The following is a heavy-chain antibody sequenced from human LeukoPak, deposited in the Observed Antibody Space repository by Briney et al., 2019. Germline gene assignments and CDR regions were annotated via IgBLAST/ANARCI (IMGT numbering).Heavy chain of an antibody. CDR2: INHSGST. D-gene: IGHD3-16*01. Sequence: PSETLSLTCAVYGASFSGYYWSWIRQPPGKGLEWIGEINHSGSTNYNPSLKSRVTISVDTSKNQFSLKLSSVTAADTAVYYCARETSQKGAHYMDVWGKGTTITISS. V-gene: IGHV4-34*01. CDR1: GASFSGYY. CDR3: ARETSQKGAHYMDV. J-gene: IGHJ6*03.